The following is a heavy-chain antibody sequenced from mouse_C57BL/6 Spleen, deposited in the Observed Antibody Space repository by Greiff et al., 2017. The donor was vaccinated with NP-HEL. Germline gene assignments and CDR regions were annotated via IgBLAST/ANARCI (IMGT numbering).Heavy chain of an antibody. V-gene: IGHV1-15*01. D-gene: IGHD4-1*01. Sequence: VKLMESGAELVRPGASVTLSCKASGYTFTDYEMHWVKQTPVHGLEWIGAIDPETGGTAYNQKFKGKAILTADKSSSTAYMELRSLTSEDSAVYYCTALGGGYYFDYWGQGTTLTVSS. CDR3: TALGGGYYFDY. J-gene: IGHJ2*01. CDR2: IDPETGGT. CDR1: GYTFTDYE.